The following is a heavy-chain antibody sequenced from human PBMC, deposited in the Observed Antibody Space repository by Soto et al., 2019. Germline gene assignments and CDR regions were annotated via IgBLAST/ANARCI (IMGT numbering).Heavy chain of an antibody. D-gene: IGHD1-1*01. V-gene: IGHV3-21*01. J-gene: IGHJ4*02. CDR2: ISSSSSYI. Sequence: LRLSCAASGFTFSSYSMNWVRQAPGKGLEWVSSISSSSSYIYYADSVKGRFTISRDNAKNSLYLQMNSLRAEDTAVYYCARDFGWYNWNDDGLDYWGQGTLVTVSS. CDR3: ARDFGWYNWNDDGLDY. CDR1: GFTFSSYS.